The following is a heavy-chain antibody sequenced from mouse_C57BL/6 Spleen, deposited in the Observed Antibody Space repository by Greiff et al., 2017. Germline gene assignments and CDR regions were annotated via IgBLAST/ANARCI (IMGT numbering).Heavy chain of an antibody. CDR3: ARGIYDGYYSNWYFDV. D-gene: IGHD2-3*01. CDR2: INPYNGGT. J-gene: IGHJ1*03. V-gene: IGHV1-19*01. CDR1: GYTFTDYY. Sequence: EVQLQQSGPVLVKPGASVKMSCKASGYTFTDYYMNWVKQSHGKSLEWIGVINPYNGGTSYNQKFKGKATLTVDKSSSTAYMELNSLTSEDSAVYYCARGIYDGYYSNWYFDVWGTGTTVTVSS.